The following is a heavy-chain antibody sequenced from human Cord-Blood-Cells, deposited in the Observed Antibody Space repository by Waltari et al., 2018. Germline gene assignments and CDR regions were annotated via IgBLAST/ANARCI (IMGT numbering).Heavy chain of an antibody. D-gene: IGHD1-26*01. CDR2: NYTSGST. CDR3: ARDGVGATTAFDI. V-gene: IGHV4-4*07. CDR1: GGSISSYY. J-gene: IGHJ3*02. Sequence: QVQLQESGPGLVKPSETLSLTCTVSGGSISSYYWSWIRQPAGKGLEWIGRNYTSGSTDYNPSIKSRITMAVDTSKDQFSRKLSSVTAAETAVYYCARDGVGATTAFDIWGQGTMVTVSS.